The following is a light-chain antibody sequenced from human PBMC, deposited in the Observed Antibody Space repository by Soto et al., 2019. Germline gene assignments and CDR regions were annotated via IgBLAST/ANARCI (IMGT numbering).Light chain of an antibody. Sequence: EMVLTQSPVTLSVSPGEGATLSCRASQSVGSSLAWYQQKPGLPPRIVIVGSSTRVTGVPARFSGSGCGTEVSLTITSLQSDDFAVYCCLEYNNWPVYTFGQGAKVDI. CDR1: QSVGSS. J-gene: IGKJ2*01. CDR2: GSS. V-gene: IGKV3-15*01. CDR3: LEYNNWPVYT.